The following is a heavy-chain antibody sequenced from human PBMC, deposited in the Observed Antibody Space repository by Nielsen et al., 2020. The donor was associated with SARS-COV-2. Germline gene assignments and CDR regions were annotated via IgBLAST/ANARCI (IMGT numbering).Heavy chain of an antibody. J-gene: IGHJ6*02. CDR3: ARVELPPSYYYYGMDV. D-gene: IGHD1-7*01. Sequence: ASVKVSCKASGYTFTGYYMHWVRQAPGQGLEWMGWINPNSGGTNYAQKFQGRVTMTRDTSISTAYMELSRLRSDDTAVYYCARVELPPSYYYYGMDVWGQGTTATVSS. CDR2: INPNSGGT. V-gene: IGHV1-2*02. CDR1: GYTFTGYY.